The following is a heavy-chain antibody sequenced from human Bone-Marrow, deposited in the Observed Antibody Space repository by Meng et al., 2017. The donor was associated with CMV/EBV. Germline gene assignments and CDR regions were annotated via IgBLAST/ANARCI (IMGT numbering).Heavy chain of an antibody. CDR2: ISSGGSTT. V-gene: IGHV3-11*04. D-gene: IGHD2-2*02. J-gene: IGHJ6*02. CDR3: ARGYPNYYYGMDV. Sequence: GESLKISCAASGFTFSDYYMSWFRQAPGKGPEWVSYISSGGSTTYYADSVQGRFTISRDHARSTVYLQMNSLRAEDTAVYYCARGYPNYYYGMDVWGQGTTVTVSS. CDR1: GFTFSDYY.